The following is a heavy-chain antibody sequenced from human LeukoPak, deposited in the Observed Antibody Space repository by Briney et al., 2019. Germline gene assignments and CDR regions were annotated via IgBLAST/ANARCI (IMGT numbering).Heavy chain of an antibody. D-gene: IGHD1-26*01. J-gene: IGHJ4*02. CDR1: GGTFSSYA. Sequence: VASVKVSCKASGGTFSSYAISWVRQAPGQGLEWMGGIIPIFGTANYAQKFQGRVTITTDESTSTAYMELSSLRSEDTAVYYCARDVGAPPDFDYWGQGTLVTVSS. CDR3: ARDVGAPPDFDY. CDR2: IIPIFGTA. V-gene: IGHV1-69*05.